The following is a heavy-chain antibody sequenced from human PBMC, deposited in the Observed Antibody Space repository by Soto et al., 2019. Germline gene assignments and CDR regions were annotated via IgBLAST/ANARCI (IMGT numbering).Heavy chain of an antibody. D-gene: IGHD2-15*01. CDR2: ISAYNDNT. CDR1: GYTFSSYA. J-gene: IGHJ3*02. Sequence: ASVKVSCTPSGYTFSSYAISWVRQAPGQGLEWMGWISAYNDNTNYVQKLQGRVTMTTDTSTSTAYMELRSLRSDDTAVYYCARGTGGNWAAFDIWGQGTMVT. CDR3: ARGTGGNWAAFDI. V-gene: IGHV1-18*01.